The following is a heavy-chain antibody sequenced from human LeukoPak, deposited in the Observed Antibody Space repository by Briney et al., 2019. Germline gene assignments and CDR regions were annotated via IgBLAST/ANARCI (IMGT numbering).Heavy chain of an antibody. CDR1: GFSFSAYI. Sequence: GGSLRLSCAASGFSFSAYIMNWVRQAPGKGLEWVSSISSNSYYIYYADSVKGRFTISRDNAKNSLYLQMNSLRDEDTAVYYCASSGSYRFDYWGQGTLVTVSS. V-gene: IGHV3-21*01. CDR3: ASSGSYRFDY. J-gene: IGHJ4*02. D-gene: IGHD1-26*01. CDR2: ISSNSYYI.